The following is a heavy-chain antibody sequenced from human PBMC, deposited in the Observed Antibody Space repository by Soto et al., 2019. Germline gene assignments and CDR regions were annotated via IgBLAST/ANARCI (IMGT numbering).Heavy chain of an antibody. Sequence: PGESLKISCKGSGYSFTSYWIGWVRQMPGKGLEWMGIIYPGDSDTRYSPSFQGQVTISADKSISTAYLQWSSLKASDTAMYYCARIKLEPGSYYYYGMDVWGQGTTVTVSS. CDR1: GYSFTSYW. CDR2: IYPGDSDT. J-gene: IGHJ6*02. V-gene: IGHV5-51*01. D-gene: IGHD1-1*01. CDR3: ARIKLEPGSYYYYGMDV.